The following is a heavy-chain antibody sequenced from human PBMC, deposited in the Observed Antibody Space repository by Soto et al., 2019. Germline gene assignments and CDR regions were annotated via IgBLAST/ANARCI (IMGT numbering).Heavy chain of an antibody. V-gene: IGHV4-31*03. D-gene: IGHD2-15*01. Sequence: QVQLQESGPGLVKPSQTLSLTCTVSGGSISSGGYYWSWIRQHPGKGLEWIGYIYYSGSTYYNPSLKSRVTISVDTSKNQFSPKLSSVTAADTAVYYCARQKGLVAAGFYYYYYGMDVWGQGTTVTVSS. J-gene: IGHJ6*02. CDR3: ARQKGLVAAGFYYYYYGMDV. CDR1: GGSISSGGYY. CDR2: IYYSGST.